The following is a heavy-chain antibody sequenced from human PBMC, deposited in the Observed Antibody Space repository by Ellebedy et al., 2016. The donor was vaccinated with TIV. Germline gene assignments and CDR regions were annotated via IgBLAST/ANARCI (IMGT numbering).Heavy chain of an antibody. Sequence: PGGSLRLSCRYSGDSLTIYWIGWVRQMPGQGLEWMGLIYTGDSDSKYSPSFQGQVTFSVDRSINTAYLQWTSLKASDSAIYYCAHGGAGSGTTSLFYWGQGTLVTVSS. V-gene: IGHV5-51*01. CDR1: GDSLTIYW. J-gene: IGHJ4*02. CDR3: AHGGAGSGTTSLFY. CDR2: IYTGDSDS. D-gene: IGHD5-12*01.